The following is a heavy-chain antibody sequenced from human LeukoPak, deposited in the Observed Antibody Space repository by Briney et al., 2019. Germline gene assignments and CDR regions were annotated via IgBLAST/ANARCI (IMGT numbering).Heavy chain of an antibody. Sequence: GGSLRLSCAASGFTFSSYAMSWVRQAPGKGLEWVSTISGSGYNTYYGDSVKGRFTISRDNSKNTLYPQVNSLRAEDTALYYCAKEFSGSYYYFDYWGQGTLVTVSS. CDR1: GFTFSSYA. J-gene: IGHJ4*02. CDR3: AKEFSGSYYYFDY. CDR2: ISGSGYNT. D-gene: IGHD1-26*01. V-gene: IGHV3-23*01.